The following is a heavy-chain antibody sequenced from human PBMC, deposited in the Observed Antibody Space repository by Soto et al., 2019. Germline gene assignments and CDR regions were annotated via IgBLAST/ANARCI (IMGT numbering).Heavy chain of an antibody. V-gene: IGHV4-30-4*01. J-gene: IGHJ2*01. CDR3: ARMSYFYDKWYYDL. Sequence: TLPRTYTVSCASINDNAYYWSWSCQTPGKGLEWIGYVYYSGTTGYLPSLKSRLSMSIDKSRNQFTLRLNSVTAADTATYYCARMSYFYDKWYYDLWGRGTLVTVS. D-gene: IGHD3-22*01. CDR1: CASINDNAYY. CDR2: VYYSGTT.